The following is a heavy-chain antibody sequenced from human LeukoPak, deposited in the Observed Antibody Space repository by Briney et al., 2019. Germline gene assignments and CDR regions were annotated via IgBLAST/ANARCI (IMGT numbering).Heavy chain of an antibody. J-gene: IGHJ4*02. CDR3: ARDEGIVGSNDY. Sequence: SVKVSCKAYGGTFSRFTISWVRQAPGQGFEWMGGITPIFGTANFAQKFQGRVTMTTDTSTSTAYMELRSLRSDDTAVYYCARDEGIVGSNDYWGQGTLVTVSS. V-gene: IGHV1-69*05. D-gene: IGHD1-26*01. CDR1: GGTFSRFT. CDR2: ITPIFGTA.